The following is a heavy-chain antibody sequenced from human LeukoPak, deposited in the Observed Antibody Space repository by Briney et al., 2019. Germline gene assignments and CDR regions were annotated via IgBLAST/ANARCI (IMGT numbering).Heavy chain of an antibody. CDR3: ARASWVSDPDAVR. CDR2: LRGNDET. V-gene: IGHV3-23*01. D-gene: IGHD3-10*01. Sequence: GGSLRLSCAASGISFRNYAMSWVRQAPARGPEWVSSLRGNDETFYADSVKGRFTLSRDDSRNTVYLQLNNLRVEDTAIYYCARASWVSDPDAVRWGQGTQVTVSS. CDR1: GISFRNYA. J-gene: IGHJ4*02.